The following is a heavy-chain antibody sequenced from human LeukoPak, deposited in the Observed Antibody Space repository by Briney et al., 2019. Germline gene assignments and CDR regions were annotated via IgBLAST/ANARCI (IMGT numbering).Heavy chain of an antibody. V-gene: IGHV3-23*01. D-gene: IGHD5-12*01. Sequence: GGSLRLSCAASGFSFSSYAMSWVRQAPGEGLEWVSAISKSGDSTYYADSVKGRLTISRDNSKNTLYLQMNSLRAEDTAVYYCAKDRRYSGYDYGSHFDYWGQGTLVTVSS. CDR1: GFSFSSYA. CDR2: ISKSGDST. J-gene: IGHJ4*02. CDR3: AKDRRYSGYDYGSHFDY.